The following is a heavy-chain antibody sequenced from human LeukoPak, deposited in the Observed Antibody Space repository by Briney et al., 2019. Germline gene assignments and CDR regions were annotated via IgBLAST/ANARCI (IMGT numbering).Heavy chain of an antibody. D-gene: IGHD1-26*01. CDR3: ARDASSGSYFDY. CDR1: GGSISSDY. V-gene: IGHV4-59*12. CDR2: FFYSGST. Sequence: PSETLSLTCTVSGGSISSDYWSWIRQPPGKGLEWIGYFFYSGSTNYNPSLKSRVTISVDKSKNQFSLKLSSVTAADTAVYYCARDASSGSYFDYWGQGTLVTVSS. J-gene: IGHJ4*02.